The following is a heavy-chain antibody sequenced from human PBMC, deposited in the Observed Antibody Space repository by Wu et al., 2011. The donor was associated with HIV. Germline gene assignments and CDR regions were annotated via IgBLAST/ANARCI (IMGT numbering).Heavy chain of an antibody. CDR1: GYTFTNHY. Sequence: QVQLVQSGAEVKKPGASVKVSCKASGYTFTNHYMHWVRQAPGQGLEWMGWMNPKSGDTNYPQKFQGRVTLTRDTSISTVYMELSRLRSDDTAVYYCARPYCSDGNCLGFDYWAREPWSPSPQ. J-gene: IGHJ4*02. CDR2: MNPKSGDT. CDR3: ARPYCSDGNCLGFDY. V-gene: IGHV1-2*02. D-gene: IGHD2-15*01.